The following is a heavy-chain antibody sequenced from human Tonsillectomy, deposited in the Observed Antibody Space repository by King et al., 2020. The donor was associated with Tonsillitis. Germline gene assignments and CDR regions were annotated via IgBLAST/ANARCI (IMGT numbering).Heavy chain of an antibody. J-gene: IGHJ4*02. V-gene: IGHV3-15*01. CDR3: TTLRMYISNWYWGY. CDR2: IKSKTDGGTT. D-gene: IGHD6-13*01. Sequence: VQLVESGGSLVKPGGSLRLSCAASGFTFSDAWMSWVRQAPGKGLEWVGRIKSKTDGGTTDYAAPAKGRFTISRDDSKNTLYLQMNSLKTEDTAVYFCTTLRMYISNWYWGYWGRGILVTVSS. CDR1: GFTFSDAW.